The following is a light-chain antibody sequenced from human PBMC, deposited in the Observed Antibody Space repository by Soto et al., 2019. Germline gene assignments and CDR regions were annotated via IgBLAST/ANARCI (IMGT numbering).Light chain of an antibody. CDR1: SSDVGGYNY. J-gene: IGLJ1*01. Sequence: QSVLTQPASVSGSPGQSITISCTGTSSDVGGYNYVSWYQQYPGKAPKLMIYEVSNRPSGVSNRFSGSQSSNTASLTISGLQAEDEADYYCTSYTSNTTLVFGTGTKLTVL. CDR3: TSYTSNTTLV. V-gene: IGLV2-14*01. CDR2: EVS.